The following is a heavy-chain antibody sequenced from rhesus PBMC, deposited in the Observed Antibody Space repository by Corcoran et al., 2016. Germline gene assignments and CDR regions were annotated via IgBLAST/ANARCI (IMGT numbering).Heavy chain of an antibody. Sequence: EVQLVESGGGLVQPGGSLRLSCAASGFTCSSYGMSGVRQARGKGLELVSSISSAISYIYYADSVKGRFTISRDNAKNSLSLQMNSLRAEDTAVYYCTSAIFGVVIDYWGQESWSPSPQ. V-gene: IGHV3S16*01. CDR2: ISSAISYI. CDR3: TSAIFGVVIDY. D-gene: IGHD3-3*01. J-gene: IGHJ4*01. CDR1: GFTCSSYG.